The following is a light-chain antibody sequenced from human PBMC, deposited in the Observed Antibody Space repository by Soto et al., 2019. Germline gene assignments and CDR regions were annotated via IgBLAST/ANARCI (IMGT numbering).Light chain of an antibody. CDR2: DAS. J-gene: IGKJ5*01. CDR1: QSIRNF. V-gene: IGKV3-11*01. Sequence: EIVLTQSPRNLSLSPGERATLACRASQSIRNFLAWYQQKPGQAHRLLIYDASNRATGIPARFSGSGSGTGFTLTISSLEPEDFAVYYCQQRSNWPITFGQGTRLDIK. CDR3: QQRSNWPIT.